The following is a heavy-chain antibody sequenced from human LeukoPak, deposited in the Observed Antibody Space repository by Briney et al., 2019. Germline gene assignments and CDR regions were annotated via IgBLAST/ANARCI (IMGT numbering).Heavy chain of an antibody. Sequence: PSETLSLTCTVSGGSISSYYWSWLRQPPGKGLEWIGYIYYSGSTNYNPSLKSRVTISVDTSKNQFSLKLSSVTAADTAVYYCAREGPTMVRGVFGMDVWGQGTTVTVSS. CDR2: IYYSGST. CDR1: GGSISSYY. J-gene: IGHJ6*02. D-gene: IGHD3-10*01. V-gene: IGHV4-59*12. CDR3: AREGPTMVRGVFGMDV.